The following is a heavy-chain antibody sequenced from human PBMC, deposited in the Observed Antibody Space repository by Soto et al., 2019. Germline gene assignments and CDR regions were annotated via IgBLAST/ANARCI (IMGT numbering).Heavy chain of an antibody. CDR1: GFTFTSYW. V-gene: IGHV3-74*01. D-gene: IGHD5-18*01. Sequence: EVQLVESGGGLVQPGGSLRLSCAASGFTFTSYWMHWVRQAPGKGLAWVSRISSDGSDTVYADSVKGRFTISRDNSKNTLFLQVNSLRVEDTALYYCVKTPAGYSYGQRWGQGTLVTVSS. CDR3: VKTPAGYSYGQR. J-gene: IGHJ4*02. CDR2: ISSDGSDT.